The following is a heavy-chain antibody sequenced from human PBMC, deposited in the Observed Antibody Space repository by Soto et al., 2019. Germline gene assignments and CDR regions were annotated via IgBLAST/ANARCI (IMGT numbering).Heavy chain of an antibody. D-gene: IGHD1-1*01. CDR2: INGGTGQT. CDR3: ARGKGMEENYYYYGLDI. Sequence: ASVKVSCKASGYTFTTHAMHWVRQAPGQSLEWMGWINGGTGQTKHSQRFQGRVTITRDTSASTAYMELSSLRSEDTAVYYCARGKGMEENYYYYGLDIWGQGTTVTVYS. CDR1: GYTFTTHA. V-gene: IGHV1-3*01. J-gene: IGHJ6*02.